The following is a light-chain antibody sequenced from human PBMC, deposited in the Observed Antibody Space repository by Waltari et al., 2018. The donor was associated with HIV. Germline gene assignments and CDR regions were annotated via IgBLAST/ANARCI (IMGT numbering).Light chain of an antibody. CDR2: EVS. Sequence: QSALTQPASVSGSPGQSITISCTGPSSDAGGYKPVSWYQQHPVKAPKLMIFEVSNRPSGVSHRFSGSKSGNTASLTISGLQAEDEADYYCSSFTSTSSYVFGTGTKVTVL. CDR3: SSFTSTSSYV. V-gene: IGLV2-14*01. CDR1: SSDAGGYKP. J-gene: IGLJ1*01.